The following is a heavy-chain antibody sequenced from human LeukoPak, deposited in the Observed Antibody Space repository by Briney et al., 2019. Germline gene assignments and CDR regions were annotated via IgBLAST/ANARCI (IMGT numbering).Heavy chain of an antibody. CDR1: GFTFSSYG. J-gene: IGHJ4*02. Sequence: PGGSLRLPCAASGFTFSSYGMHWVRQAPGKGLEWVAVISYDGSNKYYADSVKGRFTISRDNSKNTLYLQMNSLRAEDAAVYYCAKDILAVVDEKDLNYFDYWGQGTLVTVSS. CDR2: ISYDGSNK. D-gene: IGHD3-22*01. CDR3: AKDILAVVDEKDLNYFDY. V-gene: IGHV3-30*18.